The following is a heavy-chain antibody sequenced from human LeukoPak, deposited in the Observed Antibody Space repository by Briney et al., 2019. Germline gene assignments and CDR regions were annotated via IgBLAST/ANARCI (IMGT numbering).Heavy chain of an antibody. V-gene: IGHV1-2*02. CDR1: GYTFTGYY. D-gene: IGHD6-13*01. CDR3: ASVGGDSSWYGLDY. Sequence: ASVKLSCKPAGYTFTGYYIHWVRQAPGQGLEWMGWINPESGGTNNVQKFQGRETLTRDTSNSAGYMELSGLRPDDTAVFYCASVGGDSSWYGLDYWGQGTLVSVSS. CDR2: INPESGGT. J-gene: IGHJ4*02.